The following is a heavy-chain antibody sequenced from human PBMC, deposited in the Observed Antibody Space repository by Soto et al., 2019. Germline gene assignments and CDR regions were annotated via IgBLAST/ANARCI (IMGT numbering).Heavy chain of an antibody. CDR3: ARDSNLWELPIEF. Sequence: EVQLVESGGGLVQPGGSLRLSCAASGFTFSTYWMHWVRQAPGKGLVWVSRINTDGSSTTYADSVKGRFTISRDNAKNRLSLQMNSLRAEDTAVYYCARDSNLWELPIEFWGQGTLVAVSS. CDR1: GFTFSTYW. CDR2: INTDGSST. V-gene: IGHV3-74*03. D-gene: IGHD1-26*01. J-gene: IGHJ4*02.